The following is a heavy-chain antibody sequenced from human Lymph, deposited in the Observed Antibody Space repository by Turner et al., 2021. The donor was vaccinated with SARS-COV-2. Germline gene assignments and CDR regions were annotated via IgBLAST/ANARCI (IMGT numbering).Heavy chain of an antibody. CDR3: ARDYSGNSNYFDY. Sequence: QLQLQESGPGRVKPSQTLSLTGTVSGCSISSGGYYWSWIRQHPGKGLEWIVYIYYSESTYYNPSLKILVSISVDTSKNQLSLKLSSVTAADTAVYYCARDYSGNSNYFDYWGQGTLVTVSS. CDR2: IYYSEST. V-gene: IGHV4-31*01. D-gene: IGHD4-4*01. J-gene: IGHJ4*02. CDR1: GCSISSGGYY.